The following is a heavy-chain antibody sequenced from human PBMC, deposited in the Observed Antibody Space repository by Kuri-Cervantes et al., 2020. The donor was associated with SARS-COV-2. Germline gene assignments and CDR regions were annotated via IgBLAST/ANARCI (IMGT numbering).Heavy chain of an antibody. CDR2: IIPIFGTA. CDR1: GGTFSSYA. V-gene: IGHV1-69*05. CDR3: ASLGDAGDLSPPFDY. Sequence: SVKVSCKASGGTFSSYAISWVRQAPGQGLEWVGGIIPIFGTANYAQKFQGRVTITTDESTSTAYMDLSSLRSEDTAVYYCASLGDAGDLSPPFDYWGQGTLVTVSS. J-gene: IGHJ4*02. D-gene: IGHD3-16*01.